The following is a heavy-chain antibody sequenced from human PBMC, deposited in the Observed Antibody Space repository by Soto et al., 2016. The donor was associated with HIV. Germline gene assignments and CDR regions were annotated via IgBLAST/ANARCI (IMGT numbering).Heavy chain of an antibody. CDR2: ISKSSGNI. CDR3: ARWAEAVTTHYYYTWTS. Sequence: EVQLVESGGGLVQPGGSLRLSCAASGFTFSSYTMNWVRQAPGKGLEWISYISKSSGNIYYADSVKGRFTISRDNAKNSLYLQMNSLRAEDTAVYYCARWAEAVTTHYYYTWTSGAKGPRSPSP. D-gene: IGHD4-4*01. V-gene: IGHV3-48*01. CDR1: GFTFSSYT. J-gene: IGHJ6*03.